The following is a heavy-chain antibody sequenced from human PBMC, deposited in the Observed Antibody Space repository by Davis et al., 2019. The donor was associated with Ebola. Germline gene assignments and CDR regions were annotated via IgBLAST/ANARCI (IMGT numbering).Heavy chain of an antibody. CDR2: ISSSGSTT. J-gene: IGHJ4*02. CDR1: GFTFSDYY. CDR3: ASNWNYVPH. D-gene: IGHD1-7*01. Sequence: PGGSLRLSCAASGFTFSDYYMSWIRQAPGKGLEWVSYISSSGSTTYYADSVKGRFTISRHNSKNTLYLQMNSLRAEDTAVYYCASNWNYVPHWGQGTLVTVSS. V-gene: IGHV3-11*01.